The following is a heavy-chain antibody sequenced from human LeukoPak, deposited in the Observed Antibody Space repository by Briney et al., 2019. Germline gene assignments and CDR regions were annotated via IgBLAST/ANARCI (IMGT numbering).Heavy chain of an antibody. V-gene: IGHV3-21*01. CDR2: ITSSSTYI. J-gene: IGHJ4*02. D-gene: IGHD3-22*01. CDR1: GFTFSSYT. CDR3: ARHVVAVGFDY. Sequence: GGSLRLSCAASGFTFSSYTMNWVRQAPGKGLEWVSSITSSSTYIYYADSVKGRFTISRDNAQNSLYLQMSSLRAEDTAVYYCARHVVAVGFDYWGQGTLVTVSS.